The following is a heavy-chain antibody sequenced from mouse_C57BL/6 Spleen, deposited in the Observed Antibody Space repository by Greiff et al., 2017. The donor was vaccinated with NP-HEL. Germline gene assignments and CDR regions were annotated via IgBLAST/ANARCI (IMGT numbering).Heavy chain of an antibody. CDR1: GYTFTSYW. J-gene: IGHJ3*01. CDR3: ARGPLYYDYDGGFAY. V-gene: IGHV1-72*01. CDR2: IDPNSGGT. D-gene: IGHD2-4*01. Sequence: QVQLQQPGAELVKPGASVKLSCKASGYTFTSYWMHWVKQRPGRGLEWIGRIDPNSGGTKYNEKFKSKATLTVDKPSSTAYMQLSSLTSDDSAVYYGARGPLYYDYDGGFAYWGQGTLVTVSA.